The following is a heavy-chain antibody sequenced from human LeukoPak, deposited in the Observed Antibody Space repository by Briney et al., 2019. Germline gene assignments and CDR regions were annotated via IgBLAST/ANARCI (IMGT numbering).Heavy chain of an antibody. CDR1: GFTFGNYW. D-gene: IGHD3-10*01. CDR2: ISTSSNTI. CDR3: ARGPIQGKTPFDY. V-gene: IGHV3-48*04. J-gene: IGHJ4*02. Sequence: GGPLRLSCAASGFTFGNYWMSWVRQAPGKGLEWVSYISTSSNTIYYADSVKGRFTISRDNAKNSLYLQMNSLRPDDTAVYYCARGPIQGKTPFDYWGQGTLVTVSS.